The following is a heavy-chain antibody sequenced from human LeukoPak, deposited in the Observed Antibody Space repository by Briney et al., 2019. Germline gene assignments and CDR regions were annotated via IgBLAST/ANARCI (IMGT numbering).Heavy chain of an antibody. CDR3: ARTKEQTFDY. Sequence: ASVKVSCKASGGTFSSYAISWVRQAPGQGLEWMGRIIPIFGTANYARKFQGRVTITTDESTSTAYMELSSLRSEDTAVYYCARTKEQTFDYWGQGTLVTVSS. V-gene: IGHV1-69*05. J-gene: IGHJ4*02. CDR1: GGTFSSYA. D-gene: IGHD1/OR15-1a*01. CDR2: IIPIFGTA.